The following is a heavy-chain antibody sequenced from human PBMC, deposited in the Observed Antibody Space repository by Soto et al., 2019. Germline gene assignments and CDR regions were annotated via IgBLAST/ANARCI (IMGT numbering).Heavy chain of an antibody. Sequence: QVQLVQSGGEVKKPGASVKVSCKASGYILSSYGISWVRQAPGQGLEWMGCIYGDDGSTDYAQNLRGRVTVTTDTSTSTSYMELRDLRSDETAVYYCARRTLGSAIGIGDYWGQGVLVTVCS. D-gene: IGHD1-1*01. CDR1: GYILSSYG. CDR2: IYGDDGST. V-gene: IGHV1-18*01. CDR3: ARRTLGSAIGIGDY. J-gene: IGHJ4*02.